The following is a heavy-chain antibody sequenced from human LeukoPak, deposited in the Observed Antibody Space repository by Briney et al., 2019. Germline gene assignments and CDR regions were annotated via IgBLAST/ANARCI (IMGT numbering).Heavy chain of an antibody. J-gene: IGHJ3*01. CDR1: GFTFSNSW. CDR2: INQHGSER. CDR3: ASREVGPPFDAFDV. Sequence: GGSLRLSCAASGFTFSNSWTTWVRQAPGKGLEWVANINQHGSERYYVDSVRGRFTISRDNAKNSLFLQMNSLRAEDTAVYYCASREVGPPFDAFDVWGQGTVVTVSS. D-gene: IGHD1-26*01. V-gene: IGHV3-7*01.